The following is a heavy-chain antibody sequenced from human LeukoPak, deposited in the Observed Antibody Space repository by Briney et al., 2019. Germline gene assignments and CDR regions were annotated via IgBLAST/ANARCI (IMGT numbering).Heavy chain of an antibody. CDR1: GFTFSSYS. J-gene: IGHJ3*02. Sequence: KPGGSLRLSCAASGFTFSSYSMNWVRQAPGKGLEWVSSISSSSSYIYYADSVKGRFTISRDNAKNSLYLQMNSLRAEDTAVYYCARDSGRASAFDIWGQGTMVTVSS. V-gene: IGHV3-21*01. CDR2: ISSSSSYI. D-gene: IGHD5-12*01. CDR3: ARDSGRASAFDI.